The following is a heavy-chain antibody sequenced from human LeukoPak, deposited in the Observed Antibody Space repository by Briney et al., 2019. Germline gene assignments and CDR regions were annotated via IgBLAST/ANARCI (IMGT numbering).Heavy chain of an antibody. Sequence: ASVKVSCKASGYTFNNHYMYWVRQAPGQGLEWMGIINPSGGSTSYAQKFQGRVTMTRDTSTSTVYMELSSLRSEDTAVYYCARADGSGSYYSPWGFDPWGQGTLVTVSS. CDR3: ARADGSGSYYSPWGFDP. V-gene: IGHV1-46*02. CDR1: GYTFNNHY. D-gene: IGHD3-10*01. CDR2: INPSGGST. J-gene: IGHJ5*02.